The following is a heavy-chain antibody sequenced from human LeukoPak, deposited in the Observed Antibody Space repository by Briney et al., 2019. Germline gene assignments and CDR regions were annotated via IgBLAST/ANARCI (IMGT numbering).Heavy chain of an antibody. D-gene: IGHD1-1*01. J-gene: IGHJ3*02. CDR2: IIPIFGIA. Sequence: ASVKVSCKASGGTFSSSAISWVRQAPGQGLEWMGRIIPIFGIANYAQKFQGRVTITADKSTSTAYMELSSLRSEDTAVYYCASDRSVQDAFDIWGQGTMVTVSS. V-gene: IGHV1-69*04. CDR3: ASDRSVQDAFDI. CDR1: GGTFSSSA.